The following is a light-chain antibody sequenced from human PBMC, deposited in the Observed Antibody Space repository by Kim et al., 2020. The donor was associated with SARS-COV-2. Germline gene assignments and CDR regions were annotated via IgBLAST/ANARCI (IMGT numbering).Light chain of an antibody. Sequence: SPGQRATLSCMASQSVSSSYLAWYQQKSAPAPSLLIYGTSNRATGIPYMFSGSGSGTDLTLTISRLEPEDFAVYYCQQYGTSPRTFGGGTKVDI. CDR1: QSVSSSY. J-gene: IGKJ4*01. CDR2: GTS. V-gene: IGKV3-20*01. CDR3: QQYGTSPRT.